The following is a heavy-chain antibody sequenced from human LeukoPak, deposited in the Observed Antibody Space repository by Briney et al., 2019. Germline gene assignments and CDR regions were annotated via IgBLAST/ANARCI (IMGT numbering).Heavy chain of an antibody. Sequence: SQTLSLTCAISGDSVSSNSAAWNWIRQSPTRGLEWLGRTYFRSKWYNDYAVSVKSRIIINADTSKNHFSLQLNSVTPEDTAVYFCARNGIGTTYDAFGIWGQGTMVTVSS. CDR1: GDSVSSNSAA. D-gene: IGHD1-1*01. CDR2: TYFRSKWYN. J-gene: IGHJ3*02. V-gene: IGHV6-1*01. CDR3: ARNGIGTTYDAFGI.